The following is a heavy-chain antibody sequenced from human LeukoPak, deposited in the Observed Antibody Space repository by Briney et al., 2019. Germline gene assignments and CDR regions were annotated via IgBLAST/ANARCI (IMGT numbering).Heavy chain of an antibody. V-gene: IGHV3-23*01. CDR3: AHIAAQMTDY. J-gene: IGHJ4*02. CDR2: ISVSGGTT. D-gene: IGHD6-6*01. CDR1: GFTFRNYA. Sequence: GGSLRVSCVASGFTFRNYAMTWVRQAPGKGLEWVSTISVSGGTTHYADSVKGRFTISRDNSKNAVYLQMYSLGAEDTAVYYCAHIAAQMTDYWGQGTLVTVSS.